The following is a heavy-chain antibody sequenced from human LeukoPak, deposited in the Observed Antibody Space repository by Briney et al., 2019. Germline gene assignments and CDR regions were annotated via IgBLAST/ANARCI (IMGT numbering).Heavy chain of an antibody. CDR3: ARVSGQDILTGSYDY. J-gene: IGHJ4*02. Sequence: GGSLRLSCAASGFTFSSYEMNWVRQAPGKGLEWVSYISSSGSTIYYADSVKGRFTISRDNAKNSLYQQMNSLRAEDTAVYYCARVSGQDILTGSYDYWGQGTLVTVSS. CDR1: GFTFSSYE. V-gene: IGHV3-48*03. CDR2: ISSSGSTI. D-gene: IGHD3-9*01.